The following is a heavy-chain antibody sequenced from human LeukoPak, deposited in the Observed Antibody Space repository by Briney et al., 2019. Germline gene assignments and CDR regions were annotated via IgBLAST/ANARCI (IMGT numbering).Heavy chain of an antibody. CDR1: GYTFTDYY. V-gene: IGHV1-2*02. CDR2: INPNSGAT. CDR3: ARPSDYGDYIDY. Sequence: GASVKVSCKASGYTFTDYYMHWVRQPPGQGLEWMAKINPNSGATAYAERFQGRVTLTRDTSIRTIYMELRTLTSGDTAVYYCARPSDYGDYIDYWGQGTPVTVSS. D-gene: IGHD4-17*01. J-gene: IGHJ4*02.